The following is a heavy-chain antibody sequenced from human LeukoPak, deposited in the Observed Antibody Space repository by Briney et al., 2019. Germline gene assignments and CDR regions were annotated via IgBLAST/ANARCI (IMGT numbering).Heavy chain of an antibody. CDR2: IKQDGSEK. CDR3: ARDPPYDSSGYSPVGY. V-gene: IGHV3-7*01. D-gene: IGHD3-22*01. Sequence: GGSLRLSCAASGFTFSSYWMSWVRQAPGKGLEWVANIKQDGSEKYYVDSVKGRFTISRDNAKNSLYLQMNSLRAEDTAVYYCARDPPYDSSGYSPVGYWGQGTLVTVSS. J-gene: IGHJ4*02. CDR1: GFTFSSYW.